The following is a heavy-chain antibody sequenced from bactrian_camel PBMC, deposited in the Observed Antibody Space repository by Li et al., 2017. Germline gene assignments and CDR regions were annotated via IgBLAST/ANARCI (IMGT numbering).Heavy chain of an antibody. CDR3: AADVWCLRHYNY. Sequence: HVQLVESGGGSVQAGGSLRLSCVLSSNINRRYSAGWLRRAPGKEREEVAAIGRDASTSYAESVKGRFTISKDNVENTLYLQMNSLKPEDTATYFCAADVWCLRHYNYWGRGTQVTVS. CDR1: SNINRRYS. J-gene: IGHJ4*01. D-gene: IGHD3*01. V-gene: IGHV3S53*01. CDR2: IGRDAST.